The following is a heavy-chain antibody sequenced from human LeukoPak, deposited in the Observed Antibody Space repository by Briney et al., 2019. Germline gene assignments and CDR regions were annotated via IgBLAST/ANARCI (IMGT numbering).Heavy chain of an antibody. V-gene: IGHV1-69*13. CDR2: IIPIFGTP. D-gene: IGHD6-6*01. CDR1: GGTFSNYA. Sequence: GASVKVSCKASGGTFSNYAINWVRQAPGQGLEWMGGIIPIFGTPNYAQRFQGRVTITADESTSTAYMELSSLRSEDTAVYYCARGANSGRLAARSYMDVWGQGTTVTVSS. J-gene: IGHJ6*02. CDR3: ARGANSGRLAARSYMDV.